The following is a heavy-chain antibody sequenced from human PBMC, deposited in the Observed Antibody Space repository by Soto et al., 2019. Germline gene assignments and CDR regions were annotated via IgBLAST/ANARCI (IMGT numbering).Heavy chain of an antibody. J-gene: IGHJ5*02. CDR2: ISAYNGNT. V-gene: IGHV1-18*01. CDR1: GGTFTSYG. Sequence: GASVKVSCKASGGTFTSYGISWVRQAPGQGLEWMGWISAYNGNTNYAQKLQGRVTMTTDTSTSTAYMELRSLRSDDTAVYYCARSYYYDSSGYYLPWGQGTLVTVSS. D-gene: IGHD3-22*01. CDR3: ARSYYYDSSGYYLP.